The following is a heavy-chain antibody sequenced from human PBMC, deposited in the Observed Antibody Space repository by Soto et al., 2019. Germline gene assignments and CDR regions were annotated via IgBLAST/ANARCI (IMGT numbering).Heavy chain of an antibody. CDR1: GFIFGDYA. CDR3: TTPPRNRRGDPFNC. CDR2: IRSEAYGGTA. D-gene: IGHD2-21*02. V-gene: IGHV3-49*05. Sequence: QLVESGGGLVKPGRSLRLSCTGSGFIFGDYAVTWFRQNPGKGLECVGFIRSEAYGGTADYAASVRGRFTISRDDYKSVAYIQMDSLKTEDTGVYYCTTPPRNRRGDPFNCWGQGTLVTVSS. J-gene: IGHJ4*02.